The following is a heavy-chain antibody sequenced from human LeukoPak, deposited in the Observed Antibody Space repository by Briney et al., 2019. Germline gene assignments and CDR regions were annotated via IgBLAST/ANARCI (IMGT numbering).Heavy chain of an antibody. Sequence: GGSLRLSCAASGFTFSSYAMHWVRQAPGKGLEWVAVISYDGSNKYYADSVKGRFTISRDNSKNTLYLQMNSLRAEDTAVYYCARDSSGYYSDYFDYWGQGTLVTVSS. CDR1: GFTFSSYA. J-gene: IGHJ4*02. CDR2: ISYDGSNK. V-gene: IGHV3-30-3*01. D-gene: IGHD3-22*01. CDR3: ARDSSGYYSDYFDY.